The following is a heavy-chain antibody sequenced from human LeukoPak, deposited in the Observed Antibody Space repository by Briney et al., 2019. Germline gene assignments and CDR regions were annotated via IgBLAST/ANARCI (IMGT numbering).Heavy chain of an antibody. J-gene: IGHJ4*02. CDR2: IYIGGNT. V-gene: IGHV3-53*01. Sequence: GGSLRLSCAASGFTVSSSYMAWVRRAPGRGLEWVSIIYIGGNTFLADSVKGRFTISRDNSKNTLFLQMNSLRADDTAVYYCAKNYGTSRPFYDYWGQGIVVTVSS. D-gene: IGHD4-17*01. CDR1: GFTVSSSY. CDR3: AKNYGTSRPFYDY.